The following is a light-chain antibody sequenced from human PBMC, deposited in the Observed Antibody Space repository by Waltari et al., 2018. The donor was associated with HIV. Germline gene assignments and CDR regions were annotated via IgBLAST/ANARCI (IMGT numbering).Light chain of an antibody. CDR3: QQYNHWPRT. J-gene: IGKJ1*01. CDR2: GAS. CDR1: QSISGN. V-gene: IGKV3-15*01. Sequence: EIVMTQSPATLSVSPGERATLSCRARQSISGNLAWYQQRRGQAPRLLIYGASTRASGIPARFSGSGSGPDFSLTISSLQSEDSALYYCQQYNHWPRTFGQGTKLEI.